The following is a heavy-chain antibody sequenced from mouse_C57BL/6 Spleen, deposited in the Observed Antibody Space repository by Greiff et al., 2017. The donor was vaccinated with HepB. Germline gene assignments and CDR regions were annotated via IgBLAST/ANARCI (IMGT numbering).Heavy chain of an antibody. J-gene: IGHJ1*03. D-gene: IGHD3-1*01. CDR2: ISDGGSYT. CDR3: ARDRDGYFDV. CDR1: GFTFSSYA. Sequence: EVNLVESGGGLVKPGGSLKLSCAASGFTFSSYAMSWVRQTPENRLEWVATISDGGSYTYYPDNVKGRFTISRDNAKNNLYLQMSHLKSEDTAMYYCARDRDGYFDVWGTGTTVTVSS. V-gene: IGHV5-4*01.